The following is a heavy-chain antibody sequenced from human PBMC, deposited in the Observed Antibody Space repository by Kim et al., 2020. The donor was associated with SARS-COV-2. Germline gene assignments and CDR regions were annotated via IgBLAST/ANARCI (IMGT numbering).Heavy chain of an antibody. V-gene: IGHV3-11*06. CDR1: GFTFSDYY. D-gene: IGHD6-19*01. CDR2: ISSSSSYT. Sequence: GGSLRLSCAASGFTFSDYYMSWIRQAPGKGLEWVSYISSSSSYTNYADSVKGRFTISRDNAKNSLYLQMNSLRAEDTAVYYCARDQGRIAVAGDPNFDYWGQGTLVTVSS. J-gene: IGHJ4*02. CDR3: ARDQGRIAVAGDPNFDY.